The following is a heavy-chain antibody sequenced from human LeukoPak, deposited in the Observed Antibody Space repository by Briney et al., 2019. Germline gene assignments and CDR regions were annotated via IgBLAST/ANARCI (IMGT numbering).Heavy chain of an antibody. V-gene: IGHV1-18*01. CDR2: ISAYNGNT. CDR1: GYTFTSYG. Sequence: ASVKVSCKASGYTFTSYGISWVRQAPGQGLEWMGWISAYNGNTNYAQKLQGRVTMTTDTSTSTAYMELRSLRSDDTAVYYCARSGSYYVHRPNAFDIWGQGTMATVSS. CDR3: ARSGSYYVHRPNAFDI. J-gene: IGHJ3*02. D-gene: IGHD1-26*01.